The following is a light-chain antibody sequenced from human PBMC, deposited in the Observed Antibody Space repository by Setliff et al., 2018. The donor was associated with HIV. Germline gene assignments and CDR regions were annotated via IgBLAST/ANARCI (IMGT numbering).Light chain of an antibody. V-gene: IGLV2-11*01. J-gene: IGLJ1*01. CDR1: SSDVGAYNY. CDR3: CSYAGTDTYI. Sequence: ALTQPRSVSGSPGQSVTFSCTGSSSDVGAYNYVSWYQQHPGKAPKLIIYDASKRPSGVPDRFSGSKSGDTASLTISGLQSEDEADYYCCSYAGTDTYIFGTGTKVTVL. CDR2: DAS.